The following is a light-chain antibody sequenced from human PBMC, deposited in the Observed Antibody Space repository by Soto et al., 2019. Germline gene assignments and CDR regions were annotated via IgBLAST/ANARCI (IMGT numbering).Light chain of an antibody. CDR1: QSVSSNS. J-gene: IGKJ1*01. CDR3: QQYGSSPRA. Sequence: EIVLTQSPSILSLSPGERATLSCRASQSVSSNSFAWYQQKPGQAPRVLIYGVSSRATGIPDRFSGSGSGTDFTLTISSLEPEDFATYYCQQYGSSPRAFGQGTKVDIK. CDR2: GVS. V-gene: IGKV3-20*01.